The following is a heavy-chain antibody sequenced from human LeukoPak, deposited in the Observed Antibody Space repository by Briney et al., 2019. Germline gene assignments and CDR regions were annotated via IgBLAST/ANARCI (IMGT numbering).Heavy chain of an antibody. CDR2: ISGSGGST. CDR3: AKEMIYCSGGSCPFDH. Sequence: GGSLRLSCAASGFTFSSYGMSWVRQAPGKGLEWVSAISGSGGSTYYADSVKGRFTISRDNSKNTLYLQMNSLRAEDTAVYYCAKEMIYCSGGSCPFDHWGQGTLVTVSS. D-gene: IGHD2-15*01. V-gene: IGHV3-23*01. CDR1: GFTFSSYG. J-gene: IGHJ4*02.